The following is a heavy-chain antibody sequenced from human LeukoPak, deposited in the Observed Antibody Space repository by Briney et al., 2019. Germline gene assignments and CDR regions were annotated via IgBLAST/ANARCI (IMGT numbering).Heavy chain of an antibody. Sequence: SETLSLTCTVSGGSISSYYWSWIRQPPGKGLEWIGYIYYSGSTNYNPSLKSRVTISVDTSKNQFSLKLSSVTAADTAVYYCARRNGQDIVATFRRRYYFDYWGQGTLVTVSS. CDR3: ARRNGQDIVATFRRRYYFDY. J-gene: IGHJ4*02. CDR2: IYYSGST. D-gene: IGHD5-12*01. V-gene: IGHV4-59*12. CDR1: GGSISSYY.